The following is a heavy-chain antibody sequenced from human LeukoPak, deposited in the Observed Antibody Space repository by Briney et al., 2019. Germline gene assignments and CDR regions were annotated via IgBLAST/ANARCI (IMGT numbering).Heavy chain of an antibody. CDR1: GLTFSNYD. D-gene: IGHD5-18*01. CDR2: ISNSGTTV. V-gene: IGHV3-48*03. Sequence: GGSLRLSCAASGLTFSNYDMNWVRQAPGKGLEWVSYISNSGTTVYHADSVKGRFTISRDNAKNSVSLQLDSLRAEDTAIYYCAKGDGYSSPWYFDLWGQGTLVTVSS. J-gene: IGHJ4*02. CDR3: AKGDGYSSPWYFDL.